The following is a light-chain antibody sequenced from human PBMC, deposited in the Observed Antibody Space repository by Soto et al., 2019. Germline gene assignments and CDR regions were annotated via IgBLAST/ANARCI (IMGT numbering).Light chain of an antibody. CDR3: QQYNSYST. J-gene: IGKJ1*01. V-gene: IGKV1-5*01. CDR2: AAS. CDR1: ESIDNW. Sequence: DIQMTQSPSTLVASVGDTVPITCRASESIDNWMAWYQQKPGKAPQLLIYAASSLERGVPSRFSGSGSGTVFTLTISSLQPDDFATYYCQQYNSYSTFGQGTKVDNK.